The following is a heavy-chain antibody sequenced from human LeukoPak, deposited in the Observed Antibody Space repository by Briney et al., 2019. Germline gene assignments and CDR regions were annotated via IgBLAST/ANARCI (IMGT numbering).Heavy chain of an antibody. Sequence: GGSLRLSCAASGFTVSSNYMSWVRQAPGKGLEWVSVIYSGGSTYYADSVKGRFTISRDNSKNTLYLQMNSLRAEDTAVYYCARVLPYSSSWYLDYWGQGTLVTVSS. CDR1: GFTVSSNY. D-gene: IGHD6-13*01. J-gene: IGHJ4*02. V-gene: IGHV3-66*01. CDR3: ARVLPYSSSWYLDY. CDR2: IYSGGST.